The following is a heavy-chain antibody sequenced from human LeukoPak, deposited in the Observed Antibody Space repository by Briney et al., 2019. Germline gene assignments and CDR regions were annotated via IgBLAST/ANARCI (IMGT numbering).Heavy chain of an antibody. D-gene: IGHD1-26*01. Sequence: PSETLSLTCTVSGDPISGYSDYKWTWIRQPPGKGLEWIGYIYYHGGTNYNPSLKSRVTFSVDTSNNQFSLKLNSVTAADTAVYYCAREYSAFDYWGQGTLVTVSS. CDR2: IYYHGGT. CDR3: AREYSAFDY. J-gene: IGHJ4*02. V-gene: IGHV4-61*08. CDR1: GDPISGYSDY.